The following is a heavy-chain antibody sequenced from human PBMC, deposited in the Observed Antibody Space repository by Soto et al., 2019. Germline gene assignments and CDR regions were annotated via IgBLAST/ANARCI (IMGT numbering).Heavy chain of an antibody. V-gene: IGHV6-1*01. Sequence: SQTLSLTFVISGNSVSSNSAAWICISQSPSRGLEWLGRTYYRSKWYNDYAVSVKSRITINPDTSKNQFSLHLDSVIPEDTAVYYCAGVASFRGMDVWGQGTPVTAP. D-gene: IGHD2-21*01. CDR2: TYYRSKWYN. CDR1: GNSVSSNSAA. J-gene: IGHJ6*02. CDR3: AGVASFRGMDV.